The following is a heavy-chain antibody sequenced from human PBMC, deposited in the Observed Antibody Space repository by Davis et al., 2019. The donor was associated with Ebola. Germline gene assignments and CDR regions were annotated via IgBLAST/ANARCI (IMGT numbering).Heavy chain of an antibody. V-gene: IGHV3-23*01. J-gene: IGHJ4*02. CDR3: ATCGFCVSTSGVDY. CDR1: GFTFSNYA. CDR2: ISGVGYNT. D-gene: IGHD5/OR15-5a*01. Sequence: GESLKISCAASGFTFSNYAMSWVRQAPGKGLAWVSGISGVGYNTYHADSVKGRFTISRDNSKNTLYLQMNNLRGDDTAVYYCATCGFCVSTSGVDYWGQGTLVTVSS.